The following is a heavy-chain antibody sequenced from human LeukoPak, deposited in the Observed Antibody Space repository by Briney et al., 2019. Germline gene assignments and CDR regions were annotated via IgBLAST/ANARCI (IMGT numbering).Heavy chain of an antibody. J-gene: IGHJ4*02. Sequence: PSETLSLTCAVYGGSFSGYYWSWIRQPPGKGLEWIGEIDHSGSTNYNPSLKSRVTTSVDTSKNQLSLKLNSVTAADTAVYYCARTNTVFYYFDYWGQGTLITVSS. CDR3: ARTNTVFYYFDY. D-gene: IGHD1/OR15-1a*01. CDR1: GGSFSGYY. V-gene: IGHV4-34*01. CDR2: IDHSGST.